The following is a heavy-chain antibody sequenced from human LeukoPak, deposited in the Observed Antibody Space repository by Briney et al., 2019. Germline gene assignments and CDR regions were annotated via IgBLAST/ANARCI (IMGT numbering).Heavy chain of an antibody. V-gene: IGHV4-34*01. CDR1: GGSFSGYY. J-gene: IGHJ4*02. CDR3: ARRVGVWGSYRFTFDY. Sequence: SETLSLTCAVYGGSFSGYYWGWIRQPPGKGLEWIGEINHSGSTNYNPSLKSRVTISVDTSKNQFSLKLSSVTAADTAVYYCARRVGVWGSYRFTFDYWGQGTLVTVSS. CDR2: INHSGST. D-gene: IGHD3-16*02.